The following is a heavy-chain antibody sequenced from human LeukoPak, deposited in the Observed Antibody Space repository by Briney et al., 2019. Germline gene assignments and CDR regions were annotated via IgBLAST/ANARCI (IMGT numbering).Heavy chain of an antibody. CDR2: IKQDGSEK. CDR3: ASGLELDY. CDR1: EFTFSSYW. V-gene: IGHV3-7*03. J-gene: IGHJ4*02. Sequence: GGPLRPSCAASEFTFSSYWMRGSRQPPGKGLEWVANIKQDGSEKNYVDSVKGRFTISRDNAKNSLYLQMNSLRAEDTAVYYCASGLELDYWGQGTLVTVSS.